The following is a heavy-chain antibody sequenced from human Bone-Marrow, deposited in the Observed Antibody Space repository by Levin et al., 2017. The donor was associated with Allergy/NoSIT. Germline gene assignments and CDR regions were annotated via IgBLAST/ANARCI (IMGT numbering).Heavy chain of an antibody. J-gene: IGHJ6*02. CDR2: ISSDGSDK. Sequence: GGSLRLSCIASGFKISSYGMHWVRQAPGKGPEWVTLISSDGSDKYYADSVKGRFSISRDVSKNTIYLQLNNLRVEETAVYFCARGGYSRGWPPLGVWGQGTTVSVS. CDR3: ARGGYSRGWPPLGV. D-gene: IGHD6-19*01. V-gene: IGHV3-33*01. CDR1: GFKISSYG.